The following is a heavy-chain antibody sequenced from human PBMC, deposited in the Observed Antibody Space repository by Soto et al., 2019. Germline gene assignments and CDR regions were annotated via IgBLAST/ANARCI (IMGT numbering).Heavy chain of an antibody. J-gene: IGHJ5*02. V-gene: IGHV4-31*02. CDR1: GGSISSGGYY. D-gene: IGHD2-2*01. CDR2: IYYSGST. CDR3: ARVGDIVLVPADQLWFDP. Sequence: LCGGSISSGGYYWSWIRQHPGKGLEWIGYIYYSGSTYYNPSLKSRVTISVDTSKNQFSLKLSSVTAADTAVYYCARVGDIVLVPADQLWFDPWGQGTLVTVSS.